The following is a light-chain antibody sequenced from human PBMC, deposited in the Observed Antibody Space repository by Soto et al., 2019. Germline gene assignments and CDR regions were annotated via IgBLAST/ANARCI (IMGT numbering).Light chain of an antibody. Sequence: DIELTHSPSSLSASVGDKVTITCRASQSIRSYLNFFQQKPGKAPKLLIYDASSLQTGVPSRFSGSGSGTDFSLTISSLQPEDFATYYCQQSYSTPISFGQGTRLEIK. CDR1: QSIRSY. CDR2: DAS. V-gene: IGKV1-39*01. CDR3: QQSYSTPIS. J-gene: IGKJ5*01.